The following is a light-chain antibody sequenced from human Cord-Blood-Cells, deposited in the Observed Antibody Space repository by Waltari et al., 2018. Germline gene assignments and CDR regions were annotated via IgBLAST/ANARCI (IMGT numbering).Light chain of an antibody. J-gene: IGLJ1*01. CDR1: SSDVGSYNL. V-gene: IGLV2-23*03. CDR2: EGS. Sequence: QSALTQPASVSGSPGQSITISCTGPSSDVGSYNLVSWYQQHPGKAPKLMIYEGSKRPSGVSNRFSGSKSGNTASLTISGLQAEDEADYYCCSYAGSSTFDFGTGTKVTVL. CDR3: CSYAGSSTFD.